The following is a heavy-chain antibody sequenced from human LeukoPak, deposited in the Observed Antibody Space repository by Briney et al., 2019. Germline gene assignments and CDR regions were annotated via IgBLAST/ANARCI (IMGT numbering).Heavy chain of an antibody. D-gene: IGHD3-22*01. CDR1: GGSISSYY. J-gene: IGHJ3*02. CDR3: ARYYYDSSGLHDAFDI. Sequence: PSETLSLTCTVSGGSISSYYWSWIRQPPGKGLEWIGYIYYSGSTNYNPSLKSRVTISVDTSKNQFSLKLSSVTAADMAVYYCARYYYDSSGLHDAFDIWGQGTMVTVSS. V-gene: IGHV4-59*01. CDR2: IYYSGST.